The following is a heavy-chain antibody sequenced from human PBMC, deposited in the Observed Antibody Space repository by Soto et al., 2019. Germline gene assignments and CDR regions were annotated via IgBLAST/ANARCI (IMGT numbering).Heavy chain of an antibody. CDR1: GGTFSSYT. D-gene: IGHD6-13*01. CDR2: IIPILGIA. J-gene: IGHJ6*02. Sequence: QVQLVQSGAEVKKPGSSVKVSCKASGGTFSSYTISWVRQAPGQGLEWMGRIIPILGIANYAQKFQGRVTITADKSTSTAYRELSSLISEDTAVYYCASQPTYSSRPDGMDVWGQGTTVTVSS. CDR3: ASQPTYSSRPDGMDV. V-gene: IGHV1-69*02.